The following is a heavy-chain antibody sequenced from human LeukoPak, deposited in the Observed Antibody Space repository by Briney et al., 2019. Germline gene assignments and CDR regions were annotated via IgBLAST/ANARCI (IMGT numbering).Heavy chain of an antibody. D-gene: IGHD6-19*01. Sequence: ASVKVSCKVSGYTLTELSMHWVRQAPGKGLEWMGGFDPEDGETIYAQKFQGRVTMTEDTSTDTAHMELSSLRSEDTAVYYCATSSREWLVWNPQNWGQGTLVTVSS. CDR2: FDPEDGET. CDR1: GYTLTELS. V-gene: IGHV1-24*01. CDR3: ATSSREWLVWNPQN. J-gene: IGHJ4*02.